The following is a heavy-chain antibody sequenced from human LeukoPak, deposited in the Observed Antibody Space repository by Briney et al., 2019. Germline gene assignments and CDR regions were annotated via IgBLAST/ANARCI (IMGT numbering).Heavy chain of an antibody. J-gene: IGHJ5*02. V-gene: IGHV4-61*02. D-gene: IGHD4-23*01. CDR1: GGSMSGGGYC. CDR3: ARFFSSGGKGNWFDP. CDR2: IYISGST. Sequence: PSETLSPISAVSGGSMSGGGYCWSWIRQPAGKGLEWIGRIYISGSTNYNPSLKSRVTVSVDTSKNEFSLKLNSVTAADTAVYYCARFFSSGGKGNWFDPWGQGTLVTVSS.